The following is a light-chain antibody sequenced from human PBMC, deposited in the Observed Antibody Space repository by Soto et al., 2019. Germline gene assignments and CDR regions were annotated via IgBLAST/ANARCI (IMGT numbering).Light chain of an antibody. CDR2: DVS. Sequence: QSALPQPASVSGSPGQSSTVSCTGTSSDVGAYDYVSWYQHHPGKAPKLMIYDVSYRPSGVSNRFSGSKSGNTASLTISGLQAEDEADYYCSSYTSSSTLVFGTGTKVTVL. CDR1: SSDVGAYDY. V-gene: IGLV2-14*03. CDR3: SSYTSSSTLV. J-gene: IGLJ1*01.